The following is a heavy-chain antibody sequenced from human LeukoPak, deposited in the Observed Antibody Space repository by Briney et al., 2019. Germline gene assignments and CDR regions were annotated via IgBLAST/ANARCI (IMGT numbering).Heavy chain of an antibody. V-gene: IGHV4-59*01. D-gene: IGHD3-10*01. J-gene: IGHJ4*02. CDR1: RGSIRSYY. CDR2: IYYSGST. Sequence: SETLSLTSTVPRGSIRSYYSSWIRQPPGKGLDWIGYIYYSGSTNYNPSLKSRVTISVDTSKNQFSLKLSSVTAADTAVYCCARAGTDWGQGTLVTVSS. CDR3: ARAGTD.